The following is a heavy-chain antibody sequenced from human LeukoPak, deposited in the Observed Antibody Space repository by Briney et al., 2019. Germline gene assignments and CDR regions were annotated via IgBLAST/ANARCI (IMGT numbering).Heavy chain of an antibody. J-gene: IGHJ6*02. CDR1: GFTVSSNY. Sequence: GGSLRLSCAASGFTVSSNYMSWVRQAPGKGLEWVSVIYSGGSTYYADSVKGRFTISRDNSKNTLYLQMNSLRAEDTAVYYCARDGGYSGYDSYYYYYGMDVRGQGTTVTVSS. V-gene: IGHV3-53*01. D-gene: IGHD5-12*01. CDR3: ARDGGYSGYDSYYYYYGMDV. CDR2: IYSGGST.